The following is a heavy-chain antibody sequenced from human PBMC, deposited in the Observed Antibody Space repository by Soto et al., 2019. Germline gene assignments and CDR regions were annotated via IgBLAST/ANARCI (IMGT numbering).Heavy chain of an antibody. CDR3: ARDAAVAGNINFDY. V-gene: IGHV1-3*01. CDR1: GYTFTSYG. D-gene: IGHD6-19*01. CDR2: INAGNGNT. Sequence: ASVKVSCKASGYTFTSYGVHWVRQAPGQRLEWMGWINAGNGNTRYSQKFQGRVTINRDTSASTAYMELSRLRSEDTAVYYCARDAAVAGNINFDYWGQGTLVTVSS. J-gene: IGHJ4*02.